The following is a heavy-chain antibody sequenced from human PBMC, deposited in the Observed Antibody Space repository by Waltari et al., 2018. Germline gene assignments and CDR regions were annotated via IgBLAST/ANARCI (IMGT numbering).Heavy chain of an antibody. CDR3: AKAPLYSSSVYFDL. CDR2: MWGSGGRT. CDR1: GFTFSSYA. V-gene: IGHV3-23*01. D-gene: IGHD6-6*01. J-gene: IGHJ2*01. Sequence: EVQLLESGGGLVQPGGSLRLSCAASGFTFSSYAMSWVRQAPGKGLEWVSAMWGSGGRTYYPDSVKCRFTISRENSKNTLYLQMNSLRAEDTAVYYCAKAPLYSSSVYFDLWGRGTLVTVSS.